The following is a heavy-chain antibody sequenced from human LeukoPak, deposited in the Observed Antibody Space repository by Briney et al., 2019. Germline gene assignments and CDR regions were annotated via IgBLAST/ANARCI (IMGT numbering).Heavy chain of an antibody. CDR3: ARGIYSNYEGPRFDP. Sequence: ASVKVSCKASGYTFTNYYMHWVRQAPGQGLEWMGIINPSGGSTSYAQKFQGRVTMTRDTSTSTVYMELSSLRSEDTAVYYCARGIYSNYEGPRFDPWGQGTLVTVSS. D-gene: IGHD4-11*01. CDR1: GYTFTNYY. V-gene: IGHV1-46*01. J-gene: IGHJ5*02. CDR2: INPSGGST.